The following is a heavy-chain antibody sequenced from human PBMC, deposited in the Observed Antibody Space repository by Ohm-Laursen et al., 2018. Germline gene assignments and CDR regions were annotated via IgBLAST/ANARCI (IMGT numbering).Heavy chain of an antibody. D-gene: IGHD2-2*01. CDR1: GFTFSSYG. Sequence: SLRLSCAAPGFTFSSYGMHWVRQAPGKGLEWVAVIWYDGSNKYYADSVKGRFTISRDNSKNTLYLQVSSLEAEDTAVYYCAKGERGHCSSTTCSGRLVFDYWGQGTLVTVSS. CDR2: IWYDGSNK. J-gene: IGHJ4*02. V-gene: IGHV3-33*06. CDR3: AKGERGHCSSTTCSGRLVFDY.